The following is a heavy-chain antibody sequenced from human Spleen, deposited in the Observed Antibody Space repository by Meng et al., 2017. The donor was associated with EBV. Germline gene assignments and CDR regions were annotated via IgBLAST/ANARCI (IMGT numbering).Heavy chain of an antibody. Sequence: QRGGSGGALVQPGWCLILSCAASDFTLRRYWMHWVRQPPGKGPLWVSRINEDGTITNYADSVKGRFTISRDNAKNTLYLQMNSLRVEDTAVYYCSRDSAGSDDYWGRGTLVTVSS. D-gene: IGHD1-14*01. CDR2: INEDGTIT. J-gene: IGHJ4*02. CDR3: SRDSAGSDDY. CDR1: DFTLRRYW. V-gene: IGHV3-74*01.